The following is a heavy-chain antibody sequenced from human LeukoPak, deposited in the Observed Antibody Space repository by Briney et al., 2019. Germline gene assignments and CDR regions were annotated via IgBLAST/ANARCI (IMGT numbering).Heavy chain of an antibody. CDR3: AKDLGHSSGWEANYYYYYYGMDV. V-gene: IGHV3-43*02. Sequence: PGGSLRLSCAASGFTFDAYAMHWVRQAPGKGLEWVSHISGDAGNTYYADSVKGRFTISRDTSKNSLYLQMSSLRIEDTALYYCAKDLGHSSGWEANYYYYYYGMDVWGQGTTVTVSS. D-gene: IGHD6-19*01. CDR2: ISGDAGNT. CDR1: GFTFDAYA. J-gene: IGHJ6*02.